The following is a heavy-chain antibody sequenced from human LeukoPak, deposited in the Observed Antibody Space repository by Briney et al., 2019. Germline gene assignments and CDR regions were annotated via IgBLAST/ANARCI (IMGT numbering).Heavy chain of an antibody. J-gene: IGHJ4*02. Sequence: TPSETLSLTCTVSGGSISSYYWSWIRQHPGKGLEWIGYIYYSGSTYYNPSLKSRVTISVDTSKNQFSLKLSSVTAADTAVYYCARVWGMATITDYWGQGTLVTVSS. V-gene: IGHV4-59*06. CDR1: GGSISSYY. CDR3: ARVWGMATITDY. CDR2: IYYSGST. D-gene: IGHD5-24*01.